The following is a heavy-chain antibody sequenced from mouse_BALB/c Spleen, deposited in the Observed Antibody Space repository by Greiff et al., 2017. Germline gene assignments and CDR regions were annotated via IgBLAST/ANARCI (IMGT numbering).Heavy chain of an antibody. CDR1: GYTFTDYE. V-gene: IGHV1-15*01. J-gene: IGHJ2*01. CDR3: TRRGITTVVAPFDY. CDR2: IDPETGGT. Sequence: VQLKESGAELVRPGASVTLSCKASGYTFTDYEMHWVKQTPVHGLEWIGAIDPETGGTAYNQKFKGKATLTADKSSSTAYMELRSLTSEDSAVYYCTRRGITTVVAPFDYWGQGTTLTVSS. D-gene: IGHD1-1*01.